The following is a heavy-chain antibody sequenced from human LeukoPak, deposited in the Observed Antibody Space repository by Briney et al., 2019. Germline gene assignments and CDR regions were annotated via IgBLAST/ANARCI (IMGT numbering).Heavy chain of an antibody. D-gene: IGHD3-16*02. V-gene: IGHV3-30*04. CDR3: AIGDSLGELSSSFEY. CDR1: GFTFSNYA. CDR2: VSYDGSNK. Sequence: PGGSLRLSCAASGFTFSNYAMHWVRQAPDKGLEWVAVVSYDGSNKYYADSVKGRFTVSRDNSKNTLYLQMNSLRAEDTAVYYCAIGDSLGELSSSFEYWGQGTLVTVPS. J-gene: IGHJ4*02.